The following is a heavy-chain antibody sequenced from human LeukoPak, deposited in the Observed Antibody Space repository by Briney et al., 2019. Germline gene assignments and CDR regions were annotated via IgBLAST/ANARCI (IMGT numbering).Heavy chain of an antibody. D-gene: IGHD3-16*01. J-gene: IGHJ2*01. CDR1: VGSLSSYY. Sequence: PSETLSLTCTVSVGSLSSYYWSWIREPPGKGLEWIGYIYYSGSTNYSPSLKSRVTISVHTSKNQFSLKLSSVTAADTAVYYCARHGAYWYFDLWGRGTLVTVSS. CDR2: IYYSGST. CDR3: ARHGAYWYFDL. V-gene: IGHV4-59*08.